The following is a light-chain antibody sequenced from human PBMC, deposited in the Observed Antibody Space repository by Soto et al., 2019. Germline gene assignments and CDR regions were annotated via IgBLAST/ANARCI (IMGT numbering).Light chain of an antibody. V-gene: IGKV3-20*01. J-gene: IGKJ3*01. CDR3: QEHNGDLPVA. CDR2: RAS. Sequence: EIVLTQSPGTLSLSPGERATLSCRASQTISSSFLAWYQQKPGQAPRLLIYRASRRAPGIPDRFSGSGSWTHFTLTITGLQPEDVATYYCQEHNGDLPVAFGPGTTVDV. CDR1: QTISSSF.